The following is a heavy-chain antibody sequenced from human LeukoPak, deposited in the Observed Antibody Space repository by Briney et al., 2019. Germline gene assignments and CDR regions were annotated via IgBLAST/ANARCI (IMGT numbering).Heavy chain of an antibody. CDR3: ARDNSCSGGSCYPFYGMDV. Sequence: SETLSLTCAVYGGSFSGYYWSWIRQPPGKGLEWIGEINHSGSTNYNPSLKSRVTISVDTSKNQFSLKLSSVTAADTAVYYCARDNSCSGGSCYPFYGMDVWGQGTTVTVSS. CDR1: GGSFSGYY. CDR2: INHSGST. J-gene: IGHJ6*02. V-gene: IGHV4-34*01. D-gene: IGHD2-15*01.